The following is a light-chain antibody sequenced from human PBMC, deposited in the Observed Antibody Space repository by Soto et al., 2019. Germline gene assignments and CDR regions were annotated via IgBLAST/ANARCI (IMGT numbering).Light chain of an antibody. J-gene: IGKJ1*01. CDR3: QQRSNWPT. Sequence: AIQMTQSPSALSASVGDRVAICCRASQGIGNALGWYQQKPGKPPKVLIYGASNRATGVPARFSGSGSGTDFTLTITSLEPEDFAVYFCQQRSNWPTFGQGTKVDI. CDR2: GAS. V-gene: IGKV1-13*02. CDR1: QGIGNA.